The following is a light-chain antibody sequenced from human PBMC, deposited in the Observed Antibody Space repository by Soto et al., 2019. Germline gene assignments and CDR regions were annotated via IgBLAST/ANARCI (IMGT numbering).Light chain of an antibody. J-gene: IGLJ3*02. Sequence: QAVVTQPPSASASLGASVTLTCTLSSGYSNYKVDWYQQRPGKGPRFVMRVGTGGIVGSKGDGIPDRFSVLGSGLNRYLTIKNIQEEDESDYHCGADHGSGSNFVWVLGGGTQLTVL. CDR1: SGYSNYK. V-gene: IGLV9-49*01. CDR3: GADHGSGSNFVWV. CDR2: VGTGGIVG.